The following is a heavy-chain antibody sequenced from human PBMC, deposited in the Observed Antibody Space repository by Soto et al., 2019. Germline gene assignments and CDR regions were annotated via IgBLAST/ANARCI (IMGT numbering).Heavy chain of an antibody. CDR2: IIPIFGTP. D-gene: IGHD3-10*01. CDR1: GGIFSTYA. CDR3: ARDRDDYGSGNYYNRIDF. V-gene: IGHV1-69*01. J-gene: IGHJ4*02. Sequence: QVQLVQSGAEVKKPGSSVKVSCKASGGIFSTYAISWLRRAPGQGLEWMGGIIPIFGTPNYALRFQGRVTITEEESTSTACMELSRLRSDDTAVYYCARDRDDYGSGNYYNRIDFWGQGTLVTVSS.